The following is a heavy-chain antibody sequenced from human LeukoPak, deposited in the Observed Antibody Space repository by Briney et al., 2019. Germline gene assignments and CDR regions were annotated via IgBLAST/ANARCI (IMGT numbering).Heavy chain of an antibody. CDR3: ARVPAVNYYYYYMDV. D-gene: IGHD2-2*01. Sequence: KSSETLSLTCTVSGGSISSYYWSWIRQPPGKGLEWIGYIYYSGSTNYNPSLKSRVTISVDTSKNQFSLKLSSVTAADTAVYYCARVPAVNYYYYYMDVWGKGTTVTVSS. J-gene: IGHJ6*03. CDR2: IYYSGST. V-gene: IGHV4-59*01. CDR1: GGSISSYY.